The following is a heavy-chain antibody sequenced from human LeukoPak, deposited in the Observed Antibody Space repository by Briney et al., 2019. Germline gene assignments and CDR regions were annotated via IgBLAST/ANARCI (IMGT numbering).Heavy chain of an antibody. CDR3: ARGTRFLTGWNYFDY. Sequence: GASVKVSCKTSGYTFSGYYIHWVRQAPGQGLEWMGWINPNNGDTTYAQKFQGRVTLTRDTSITIVHMELTRLRSDDTAVYYCARGTRFLTGWNYFDYWGQGSLVTVSS. CDR1: GYTFSGYY. D-gene: IGHD3-9*01. V-gene: IGHV1-2*02. CDR2: INPNNGDT. J-gene: IGHJ4*02.